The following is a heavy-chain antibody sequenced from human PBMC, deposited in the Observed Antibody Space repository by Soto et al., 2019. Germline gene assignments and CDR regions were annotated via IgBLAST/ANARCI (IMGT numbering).Heavy chain of an antibody. CDR2: ISGSGGST. Sequence: EVQLLESGGGLVQPGGSLRLSCAASGFTFSSYAMSWVRQAPGKGLEWVSAISGSGGSTYYADSVKGRFTISRDDSKNTLYLQMNSLKTEDTAVYYCTTDLGSGWSWGQGTLVTVSS. CDR3: TTDLGSGWS. D-gene: IGHD6-19*01. V-gene: IGHV3-23*01. CDR1: GFTFSSYA. J-gene: IGHJ4*02.